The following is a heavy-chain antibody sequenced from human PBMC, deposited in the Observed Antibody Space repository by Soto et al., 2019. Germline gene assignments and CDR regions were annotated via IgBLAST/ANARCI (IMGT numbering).Heavy chain of an antibody. J-gene: IGHJ4*02. CDR1: GYTLTSYY. Sequence: QVQLVQSGAEVKKPGASVKVSCKASGYTLTSYYMHWVRQAPGQGLEWMGIINARGDNTSKAQKIQGRVTMTRDTATNTVYMERRSLRSEDTAVYYCARGRLSTIFGVRFDYWGQGSLVTVSS. CDR3: ARGRLSTIFGVRFDY. D-gene: IGHD3-3*01. V-gene: IGHV1-46*01. CDR2: INARGDNT.